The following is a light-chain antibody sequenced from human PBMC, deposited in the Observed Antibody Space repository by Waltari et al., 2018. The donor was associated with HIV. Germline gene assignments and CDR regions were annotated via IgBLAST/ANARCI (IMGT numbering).Light chain of an antibody. Sequence: QSALTQPPSPSGSPGPSATISCTGTNSHTGGYNYGSWSQQHPGKAPKRVISEVIKRPSGVPGRFSGSKSGTTASLTVSGRQAEDEADYYCSSYANKNGFYVVFGGGTRLTVL. CDR3: SSYANKNGFYVV. CDR2: EVI. V-gene: IGLV2-8*01. CDR1: NSHTGGYNY. J-gene: IGLJ2*01.